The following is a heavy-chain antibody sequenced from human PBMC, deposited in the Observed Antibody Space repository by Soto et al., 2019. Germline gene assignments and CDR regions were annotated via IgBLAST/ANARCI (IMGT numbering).Heavy chain of an antibody. CDR1: GFTCSAYG. Sequence: GGSLRLSCAASGFTCSAYGIHWVRQAPGKGLEWVAMIWSDGRNKFYADSVRGRFSISRDTSKNTLHLQMDSLTVEDTGVYYCARAAGPPRGHYYYKMHVWGQGPAVTVSS. CDR2: IWSDGRNK. J-gene: IGHJ6*02. V-gene: IGHV3-33*01. CDR3: ARAAGPPRGHYYYKMHV.